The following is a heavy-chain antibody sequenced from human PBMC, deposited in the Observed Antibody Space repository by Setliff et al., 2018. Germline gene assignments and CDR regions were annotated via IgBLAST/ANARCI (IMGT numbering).Heavy chain of an antibody. V-gene: IGHV4-59*12. CDR3: ARENGYCSGGACYFMFDY. J-gene: IGHJ4*02. CDR2: VYYSGTT. D-gene: IGHD2-15*01. Sequence: SETLSLTCTVSGGSISTYYWSWIRQPPGKGLEFIGYVYYSGTTNYNPSLKSRVTLSLDTAKNQFSLELRAVTAADTALYYCARENGYCSGGACYFMFDYWGQGTLVTVSS. CDR1: GGSISTYY.